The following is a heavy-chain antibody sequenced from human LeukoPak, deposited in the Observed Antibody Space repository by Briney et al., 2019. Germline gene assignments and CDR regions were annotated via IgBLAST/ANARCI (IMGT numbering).Heavy chain of an antibody. Sequence: PGGSLRLSCAASGFTFSNYYMSWIRQAPGKGLEWVSYIRSSGTTIYYADSVKGRFTISRDSAKKSLNLQMNSLRAEDTAVYYCARAKYCSSTSCYPPFGMDVWGQGTTVTVSS. CDR2: IRSSGTTI. D-gene: IGHD2-2*01. CDR3: ARAKYCSSTSCYPPFGMDV. CDR1: GFTFSNYY. V-gene: IGHV3-11*01. J-gene: IGHJ6*02.